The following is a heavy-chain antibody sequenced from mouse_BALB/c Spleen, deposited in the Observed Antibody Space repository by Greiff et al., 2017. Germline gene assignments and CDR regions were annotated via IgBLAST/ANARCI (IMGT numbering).Heavy chain of an antibody. Sequence: LQQPGSELVRPGASVKLSCKASGYTFTSYWMHWVKQRPGQGLEWLGNIYPGSGSTNYDEKFKSKATLTVDTSSSTAYMQLSSLTSEDSAVYYCTRKGYYWGQGTTLTVSS. V-gene: IGHV1S22*01. CDR2: IYPGSGST. J-gene: IGHJ2*01. CDR3: TRKGYY. CDR1: GYTFTSYW.